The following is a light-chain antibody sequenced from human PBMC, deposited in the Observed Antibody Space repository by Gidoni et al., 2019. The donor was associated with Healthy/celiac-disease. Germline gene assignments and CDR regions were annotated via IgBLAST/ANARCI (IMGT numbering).Light chain of an antibody. CDR2: DAS. Sequence: EIVFTQSPATLSLSPEESATLSCRASQSVSSSLAWYQQKPGQAPRLLIYDASNRATGIPARFSGSGSGTDFTLTISSLEPEDFAVYYCQQRRNWPSITFGQETRLGIK. CDR3: QQRRNWPSIT. J-gene: IGKJ5*01. V-gene: IGKV3-11*01. CDR1: QSVSSS.